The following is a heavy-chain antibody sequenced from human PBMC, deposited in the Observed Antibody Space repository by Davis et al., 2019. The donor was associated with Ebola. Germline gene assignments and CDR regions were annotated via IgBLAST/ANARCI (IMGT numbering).Heavy chain of an antibody. CDR3: AREHYNYYDSSGYYYDEGPFDY. J-gene: IGHJ4*02. CDR2: ISYDGSNK. D-gene: IGHD3-22*01. V-gene: IGHV3-30-3*01. Sequence: PGGSLRLSCTASGFTFSSYAMHWVRQAPGKGLEWVAVISYDGSNKYYADSVKGRFTISRDNSKNTLYLQMNSLRAEDTAVYYCAREHYNYYDSSGYYYDEGPFDYWGQGTLVTVSS. CDR1: GFTFSSYA.